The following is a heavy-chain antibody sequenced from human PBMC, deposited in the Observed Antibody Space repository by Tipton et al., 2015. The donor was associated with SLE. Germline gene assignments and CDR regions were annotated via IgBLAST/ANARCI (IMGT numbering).Heavy chain of an antibody. Sequence: TLSLTCTVSGGSISSYYWSWIRQPPGKGLEWIGYIYYSGSTNYSPSLKGRVTISLDTSKRHLSLKLRSVTAADTAIYYCALVADYRGDAFDIWGQGTKVTVSS. CDR2: IYYSGST. J-gene: IGHJ3*02. CDR3: ALVADYRGDAFDI. V-gene: IGHV4-59*07. CDR1: GGSISSYY. D-gene: IGHD2-8*02.